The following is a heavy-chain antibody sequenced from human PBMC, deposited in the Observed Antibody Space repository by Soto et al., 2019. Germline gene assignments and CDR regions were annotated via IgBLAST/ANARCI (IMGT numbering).Heavy chain of an antibody. CDR3: AGLLLLCPYYYYGMDV. V-gene: IGHV4-39*01. J-gene: IGHJ6*02. D-gene: IGHD2-21*02. CDR1: GGSISSSSYY. Sequence: QLQLQESGPGLVKPSETLSLTCTVSGGSISSSSYYWGWIRQPPGKGLEWIGSIYYSGSTYYNPSLKSRVTLSVDTSKNQCSLKLSSVTAADTAVYYCAGLLLLCPYYYYGMDVWGQGTTVTVSS. CDR2: IYYSGST.